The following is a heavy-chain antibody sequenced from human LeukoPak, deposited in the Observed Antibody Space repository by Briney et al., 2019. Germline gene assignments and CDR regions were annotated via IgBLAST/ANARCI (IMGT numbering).Heavy chain of an antibody. D-gene: IGHD3-22*01. Sequence: SETLSLTCTVSGGSISNYYWSWIRQPPGKGLEWIGYIFHSGSTNYNPSLKSRVTISVDTSKNQFSLQLTSVTAADTAVYYCARHPPRGTSGYPFDYWGQGTLVTVSS. CDR2: IFHSGST. CDR1: GGSISNYY. J-gene: IGHJ4*02. V-gene: IGHV4-59*08. CDR3: ARHPPRGTSGYPFDY.